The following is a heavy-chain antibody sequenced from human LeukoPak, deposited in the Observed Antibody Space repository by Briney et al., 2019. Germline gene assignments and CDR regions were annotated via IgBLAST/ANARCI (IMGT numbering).Heavy chain of an antibody. D-gene: IGHD5-24*01. Sequence: GGSLTLSSLVSTFTFSIFSMDWVRQPPRNGLGWVSCIITVGRSTNYAASVTGRFSISRDNATNTLCLRRDRQRAEHTAMYYCARSLMAGGQGTRVTVSS. J-gene: IGHJ4*02. CDR1: TFTFSIFS. CDR3: ARSLMA. CDR2: IITVGRST. V-gene: IGHV3-74*01.